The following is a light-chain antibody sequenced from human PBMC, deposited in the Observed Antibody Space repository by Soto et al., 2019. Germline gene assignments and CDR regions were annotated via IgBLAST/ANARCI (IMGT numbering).Light chain of an antibody. CDR3: QQYKSFSLT. V-gene: IGKV1-5*03. Sequence: DIQMTQSPSNLSASVGDRVTITCRASQSISSWLAWYQQKPGKAPTLLIYKAASLESGVPSRFSGIGSGTEFFLTISSLQPDDFAIYYCQQYKSFSLTFGGGTKVEIK. J-gene: IGKJ4*01. CDR2: KAA. CDR1: QSISSW.